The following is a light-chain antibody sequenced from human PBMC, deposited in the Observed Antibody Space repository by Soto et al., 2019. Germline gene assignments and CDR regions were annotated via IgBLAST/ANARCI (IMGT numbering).Light chain of an antibody. V-gene: IGLV2-14*03. CDR1: TSDVDDYNY. CDR3: CSYTSLSTVV. Sequence: QSVLTQPASVSGSPGQSITISCTGTTSDVDDYNYVSWYQQHPGKAPKLIIYDVSSRPSGVSSRFSGSKSGNTASLAINGLRSEDEADYYCCSYTSLSTVVFGGGTQLTVL. J-gene: IGLJ2*01. CDR2: DVS.